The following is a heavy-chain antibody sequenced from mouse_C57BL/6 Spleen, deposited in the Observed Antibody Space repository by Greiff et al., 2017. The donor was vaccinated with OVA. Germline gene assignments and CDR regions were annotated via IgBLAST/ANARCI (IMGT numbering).Heavy chain of an antibody. J-gene: IGHJ2*01. CDR2: INYDGSST. Sequence: EVQLQESEGGLVQPGSSMKLSCTASGFTFSDYYMAWVRQVPEKGLEWVANINYDGSSTYYLDSLKSRFIISRDNAKNILYLQMSSLKSEDTATYYCARDPSFDYWGQGTTLTVSS. V-gene: IGHV5-16*01. CDR1: GFTFSDYY. CDR3: ARDPSFDY.